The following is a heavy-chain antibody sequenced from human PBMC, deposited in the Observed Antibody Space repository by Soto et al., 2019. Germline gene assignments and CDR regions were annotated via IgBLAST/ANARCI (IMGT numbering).Heavy chain of an antibody. D-gene: IGHD6-19*01. V-gene: IGHV3-13*01. J-gene: IGHJ6*02. CDR1: GFTFSSYD. Sequence: PGGSLRLSCAASGFTFSSYDMHWVRQATGKSLEWVSAIGTAGDTYYPGSVKGRFTISRENAKNSLYLQMNSLRAEDTAVYYCARSPGDSGWYNKLDYYGMDVWGQGTTVTVSS. CDR2: IGTAGDT. CDR3: ARSPGDSGWYNKLDYYGMDV.